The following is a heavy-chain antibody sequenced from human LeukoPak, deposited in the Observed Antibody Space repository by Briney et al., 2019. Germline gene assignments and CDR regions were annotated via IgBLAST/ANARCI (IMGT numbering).Heavy chain of an antibody. CDR3: ASGVMV. Sequence: PSETLSLTCTVSGGSINYSSYYWGWIRQPPGKGLEWIASIYYNGNTYYNPSLKSRVTISIDTSKNQFSLQLSSVTAADTAVYYCASGVMVWGQGTVVTVSS. CDR2: IYYNGNT. V-gene: IGHV4-39*01. CDR1: GGSINYSSYY. J-gene: IGHJ3*01. D-gene: IGHD3-16*01.